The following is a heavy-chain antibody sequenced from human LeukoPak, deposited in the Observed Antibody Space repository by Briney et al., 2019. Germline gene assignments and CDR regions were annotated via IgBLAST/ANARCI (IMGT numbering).Heavy chain of an antibody. CDR2: ISRSSSHT. Sequence: GSLRLSCAASGLTFSDYYMSWIRQAPGKGLEWVSYISRSSSHTDYADSVKGRFTISRDNAKNSLYLQMNSLRAEDTAMYYCARARRCGLYDDYGGCFDSWGQGVLVTVSS. V-gene: IGHV3-11*03. D-gene: IGHD4-17*01. J-gene: IGHJ4*02. CDR1: GLTFSDYY. CDR3: ARARRCGLYDDYGGCFDS.